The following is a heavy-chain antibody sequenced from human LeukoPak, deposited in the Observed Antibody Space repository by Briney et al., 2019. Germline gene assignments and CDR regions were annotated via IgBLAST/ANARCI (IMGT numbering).Heavy chain of an antibody. D-gene: IGHD1-14*01. J-gene: IGHJ5*02. V-gene: IGHV4-4*07. CDR2: IYTSGST. CDR3: ARASPTTNKGAYGWFDP. CDR1: GGSISGYY. Sequence: SETLSLTCTVSGGSISGYYWSWIRQPAGKGLEWIGRIYTSGSTNYNPSLKSRVTMSVDTSKNQFSLKLSSVTAADTAVYYCARASPTTNKGAYGWFDPWGQGTLVTVSS.